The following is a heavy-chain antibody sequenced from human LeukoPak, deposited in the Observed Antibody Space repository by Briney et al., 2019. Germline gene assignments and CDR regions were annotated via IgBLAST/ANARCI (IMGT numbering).Heavy chain of an antibody. D-gene: IGHD3-22*01. CDR3: ARDRFPYYYDSSGYYNPEIDY. CDR2: ISSSSSYI. Sequence: GGSLRLSCAASGFTFSSYSMNWVRQAPGKGLEWVSSISSSSSYIYYADSVKGRFTISRDNAKNSLYLQMNSLRAEDTAAYYCARDRFPYYYDSSGYYNPEIDYWGQGTLVTVSS. J-gene: IGHJ4*02. CDR1: GFTFSSYS. V-gene: IGHV3-21*01.